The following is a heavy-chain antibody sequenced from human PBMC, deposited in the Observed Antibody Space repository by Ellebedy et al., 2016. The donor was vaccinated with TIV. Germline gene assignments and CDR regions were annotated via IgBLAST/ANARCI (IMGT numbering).Heavy chain of an antibody. CDR2: VNHSGST. Sequence: MPSETLSLTCAVYGGSLTGYYWSWIRQPPGKGLEWLGEVNHSGSTNYNPPLKSRVTISVGMSKNQFSLRLSFVTAADTAVYYCARGPALYWGPGTLVTVSS. V-gene: IGHV4-34*01. CDR3: ARGPALY. J-gene: IGHJ4*02. CDR1: GGSLTGYY.